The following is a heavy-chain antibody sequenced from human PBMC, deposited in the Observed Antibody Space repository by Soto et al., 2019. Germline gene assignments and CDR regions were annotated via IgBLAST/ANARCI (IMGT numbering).Heavy chain of an antibody. V-gene: IGHV4-39*01. CDR3: ATRPPQIVVTLLPFPS. J-gene: IGHJ5*02. CDR1: GGSISSSSYY. CDR2: IFYSGST. Sequence: SETLSLTCTVSGGSISSSSYYWGWIRQPPGKGLEWIGSIFYSGSTYYNPSLKGRVTISVDTSKNQFSLKLSSVTAADTAVYYCATRPPQIVVTLLPFPSWGQGTPVTVSS. D-gene: IGHD2-15*01.